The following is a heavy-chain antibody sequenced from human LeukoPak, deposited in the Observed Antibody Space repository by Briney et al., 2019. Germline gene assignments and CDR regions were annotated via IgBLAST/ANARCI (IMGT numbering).Heavy chain of an antibody. D-gene: IGHD1-26*01. CDR3: TRESGAFCPFGF. Sequence: SETLSLTCDVSGGSIMTTNWWSWVRQPPNKGLEWIGEVHLSGATNYNPSLESRVIMSIDTSRNYLSLELTSVTAADTAMYYCTRESGAFCPFGFWGQGTLVTSPQ. CDR1: GGSIMTTNW. V-gene: IGHV4-4*02. CDR2: VHLSGAT. J-gene: IGHJ4*02.